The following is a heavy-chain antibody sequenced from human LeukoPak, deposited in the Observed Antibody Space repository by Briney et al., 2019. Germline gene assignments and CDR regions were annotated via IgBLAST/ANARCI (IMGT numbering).Heavy chain of an antibody. V-gene: IGHV1-18*01. CDR2: ISVYNGNT. J-gene: IGHJ5*02. CDR1: GYTFTSYG. CDR3: ARVYIVVVTAICDNWFDP. D-gene: IGHD2-21*02. Sequence: GSSVTVSCKASGYTFTSYGISLVRQAPGQGLEWMGWISVYNGNTNYAQKFQGGVTMTTDTSTSTAYMELRSLRSDDTAVYYCARVYIVVVTAICDNWFDPWGQGPLVTVSS.